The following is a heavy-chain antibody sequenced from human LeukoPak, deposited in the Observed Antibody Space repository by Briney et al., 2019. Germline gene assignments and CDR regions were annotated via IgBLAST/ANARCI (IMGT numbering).Heavy chain of an antibody. J-gene: IGHJ4*02. V-gene: IGHV4-59*12. CDR2: IYYSGST. CDR3: ARGTAALGY. Sequence: PSETLSLTCTVSGGSISSYYWSWIRQPPGKGLEWIGYIYYSGSTNYNPSLKSRVTISVDTSKNQFSLQLNSVTPEDTAVYYCARGTAALGYWGQGTLVTVSS. D-gene: IGHD6-13*01. CDR1: GGSISSYY.